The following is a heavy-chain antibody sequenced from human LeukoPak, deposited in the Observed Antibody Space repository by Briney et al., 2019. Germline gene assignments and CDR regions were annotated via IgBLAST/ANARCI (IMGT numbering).Heavy chain of an antibody. CDR2: IKPDGSEK. Sequence: GGSLRLSCVGSGFIFGNYALTWVRQAPGKGLEWVAHIKPDGSEKNYVDSVKGRFTLFRDDAKNSVYLQMNSLRVEDTAVYYCARDSGSGGPWGQGTPVTVSS. CDR1: GFIFGNYA. V-gene: IGHV3-7*01. CDR3: ARDSGSGGP. J-gene: IGHJ5*02. D-gene: IGHD6-19*01.